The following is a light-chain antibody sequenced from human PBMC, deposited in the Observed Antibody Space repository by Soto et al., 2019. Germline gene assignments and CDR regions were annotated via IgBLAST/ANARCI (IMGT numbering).Light chain of an antibody. CDR2: GAS. CDR1: QSVSSSY. Sequence: EIVLTQSPGTLSLSPGERATPSCRASQSVSSSYLAWYQQKPGQAPRLLIYGASSRATGIPDRFSGSGSGTDFTLTISRLEPEDFAVYYCHQYSSSRRTFGQGTKVDIK. V-gene: IGKV3-20*01. J-gene: IGKJ1*01. CDR3: HQYSSSRRT.